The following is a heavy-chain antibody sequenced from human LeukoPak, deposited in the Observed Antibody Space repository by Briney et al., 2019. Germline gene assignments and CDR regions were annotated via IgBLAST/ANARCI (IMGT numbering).Heavy chain of an antibody. CDR3: TTDREVAAAGTERPPKYFQH. CDR2: IYSGGST. CDR1: GFTVSSNY. D-gene: IGHD6-13*01. J-gene: IGHJ1*01. V-gene: IGHV3-66*01. Sequence: PGGSLRLSCAASGFTVSSNYMSWVRQAPGKGLEWVSVIYSGGSTYYAGSVKGRFTISRDNSKNTLYLQMNSLRAEDTAVYYCTTDREVAAAGTERPPKYFQHWGQGTLVTVSS.